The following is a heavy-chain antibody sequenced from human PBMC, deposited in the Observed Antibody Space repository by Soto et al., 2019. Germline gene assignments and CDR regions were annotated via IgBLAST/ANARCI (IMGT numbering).Heavy chain of an antibody. CDR1: GFTFSNAW. D-gene: IGHD3-3*01. CDR2: ISSSSSYI. V-gene: IGHV3-21*01. Sequence: GGSLRLSCAASGFTFSNAWINWVRQAPGKGLEWVSSISSSSSYIYYADSVKGRFTISRDNAKNSLYLQMNSLRAEDTAVYYCARGVIVLRFLEWLPHPPDYWGQGTLVTVSS. CDR3: ARGVIVLRFLEWLPHPPDY. J-gene: IGHJ4*02.